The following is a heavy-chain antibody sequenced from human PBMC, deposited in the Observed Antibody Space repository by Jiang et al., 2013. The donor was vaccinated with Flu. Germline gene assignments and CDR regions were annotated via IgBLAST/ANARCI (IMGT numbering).Heavy chain of an antibody. V-gene: IGHV6-1*01. J-gene: IGHJ4*02. CDR3: ARAADYGDYIFRD. D-gene: IGHD4-17*01. CDR2: TYYRSKWFI. Sequence: GPGLVKPSQTLPLTCAISGDSVSSNRASWDWIRQSPSRGLEWLGRTYYRSKWFIDYALSVKSRITINPDTSKNQFSLQLSSVTPEDTAVYYCARAADYGDYIFRDWGQGTLVTVSS. CDR1: GDSVSSNRAS.